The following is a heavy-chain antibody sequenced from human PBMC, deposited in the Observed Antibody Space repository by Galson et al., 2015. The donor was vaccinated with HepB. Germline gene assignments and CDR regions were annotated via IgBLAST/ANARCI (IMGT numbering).Heavy chain of an antibody. J-gene: IGHJ6*02. D-gene: IGHD3-22*01. CDR3: ARGLIVVPPMGYNYYYYGMDV. CDR1: GGSFSGYY. V-gene: IGHV4-34*01. Sequence: SETLSLTCAVYGGSFSGYYWSWIRQPPGKGLEWTGEINHSGSTNYNPSLKSRVTISVDTSKNQFSLKLSSVTAADTAVHYCARGLIVVPPMGYNYYYYGMDVWGQGTTVTVSS. CDR2: INHSGST.